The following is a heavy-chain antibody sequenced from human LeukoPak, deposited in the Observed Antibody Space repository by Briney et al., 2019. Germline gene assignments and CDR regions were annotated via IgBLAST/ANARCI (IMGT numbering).Heavy chain of an antibody. V-gene: IGHV4-59*01. J-gene: IGHJ2*01. D-gene: IGHD4-23*01. CDR2: IYYSGST. CDR3: ARSVVTLYWYFDL. Sequence: SETLSLTCTVSGGSISGYYYDWIRQPPGKGLEWIGYIYYSGSTNYNPSLKSRVTISLDTSKNQFSLKLSSVTTADTAVYYCARSVVTLYWYFDLWGRGTLVTVSS. CDR1: GGSISGYY.